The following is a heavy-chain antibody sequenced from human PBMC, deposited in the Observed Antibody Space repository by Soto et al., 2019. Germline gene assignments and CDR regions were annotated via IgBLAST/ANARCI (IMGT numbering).Heavy chain of an antibody. CDR3: AIDKGGGWYYFDS. V-gene: IGHV3-53*01. CDR2: LYSAGNA. J-gene: IGHJ4*02. Sequence: GGSVRLSCAASGFTVSDNYMTWVRQAPGKGLEWVSVLYSAGNAYYADSVQGRFTISRDDSKNTLYLQMNRLRAEDTAVYYCAIDKGGGWYYFDSSGPGTLVSVS. CDR1: GFTVSDNY. D-gene: IGHD6-19*01.